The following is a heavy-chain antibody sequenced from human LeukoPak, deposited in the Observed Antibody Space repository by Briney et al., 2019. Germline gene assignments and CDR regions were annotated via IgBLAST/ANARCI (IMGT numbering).Heavy chain of an antibody. V-gene: IGHV3-23*01. CDR3: AKDAYGSGSYPDY. D-gene: IGHD3-10*01. CDR2: ISGSGGST. Sequence: SGGSLRLSCAASGVTFSSYSMSWVRQPPGKGLEWVSAISGSGGSTYYADSVKGRFTISRDNSKNTLYLQLNRLRAADTAVYYCAKDAYGSGSYPDYWGQGTLVTVSS. J-gene: IGHJ4*02. CDR1: GVTFSSYS.